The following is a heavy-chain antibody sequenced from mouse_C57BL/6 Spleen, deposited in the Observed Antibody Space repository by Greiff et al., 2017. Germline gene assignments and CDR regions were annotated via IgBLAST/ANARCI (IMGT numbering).Heavy chain of an antibody. CDR3: AQSNYAAMDY. J-gene: IGHJ4*01. D-gene: IGHD2-5*01. Sequence: VQLQQPGAELVKPGASVKLSCKASGYTFTSYWMHWVKQRPGQGLEWIGMIHPNSGSTNYNEKFKSKATLTVDKSSSTAYMQLSSLTSEDSAVYYCAQSNYAAMDYWGQGTSVTVSS. V-gene: IGHV1-64*01. CDR2: IHPNSGST. CDR1: GYTFTSYW.